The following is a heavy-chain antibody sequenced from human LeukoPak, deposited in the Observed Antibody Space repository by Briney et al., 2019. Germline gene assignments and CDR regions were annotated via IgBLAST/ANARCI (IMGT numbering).Heavy chain of an antibody. J-gene: IGHJ4*02. CDR3: ARVENYDFWSGYPTDHFDY. Sequence: ASVKVSCKASGGTFSSHAISWVRQAPGQGLEWMGGIIPIFGTAKYAQKFQGRVTITADESTSTAYMELSSLRSEDTAVYYCARVENYDFWSGYPTDHFDYWGQGTLVTVSS. CDR2: IIPIFGTA. CDR1: GGTFSSHA. V-gene: IGHV1-69*13. D-gene: IGHD3-3*01.